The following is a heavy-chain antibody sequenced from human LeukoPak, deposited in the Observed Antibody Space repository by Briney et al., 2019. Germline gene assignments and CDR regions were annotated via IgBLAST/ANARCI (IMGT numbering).Heavy chain of an antibody. CDR3: ARQDCSSTSCYKYGWFDP. V-gene: IGHV5-51*01. D-gene: IGHD2-2*02. CDR2: IYPGDSDT. J-gene: IGHJ5*02. Sequence: GESLKISCKGSGYSLTRYWIGWVRQMPGKGLEWMGIIYPGDSDTRYSPSFQGQVTISADKSISTAYLQWSSLKASDTAMYYCARQDCSSTSCYKYGWFDPWGQGTLVTVSS. CDR1: GYSLTRYW.